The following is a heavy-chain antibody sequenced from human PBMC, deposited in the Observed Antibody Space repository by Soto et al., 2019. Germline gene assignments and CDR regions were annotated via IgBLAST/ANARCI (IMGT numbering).Heavy chain of an antibody. CDR2: IIPIFGTA. D-gene: IGHD1-26*01. Sequence: QVQLVQSGAEVKKPGSSVKVSCKASGGTFSSYAISWVRQAPGQGLEWMGGIIPIFGTANYAQKFQGRVTITADESTSTAYMELSSLRSEDTAVYYCARDQWYSGSYLGYYFDYWGQGTLVTVSS. CDR1: GGTFSSYA. J-gene: IGHJ4*02. V-gene: IGHV1-69*01. CDR3: ARDQWYSGSYLGYYFDY.